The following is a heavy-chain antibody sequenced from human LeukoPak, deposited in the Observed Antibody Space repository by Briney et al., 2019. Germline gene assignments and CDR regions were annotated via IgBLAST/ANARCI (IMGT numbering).Heavy chain of an antibody. CDR1: GGSFSGYY. D-gene: IGHD3-16*01. CDR3: ARLVLLGGFDP. J-gene: IGHJ5*02. Sequence: PSETLSLTCAVYGGSFSGYYWSWIPQPPGKGLEWIGEINHSGSTNYNPSLKSRVTISVDTSKNQFSLKLSSVTAADTAVYYCARLVLLGGFDPWGQGTLVTVSS. CDR2: INHSGST. V-gene: IGHV4-34*01.